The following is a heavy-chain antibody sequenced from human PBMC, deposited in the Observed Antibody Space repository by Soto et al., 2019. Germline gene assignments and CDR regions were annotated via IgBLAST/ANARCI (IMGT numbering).Heavy chain of an antibody. Sequence: QVHLVQSGAEVKKPGASVKVSCKGSGYTFTSYGITWVRQAPGQGLEWMGWISAHNGNTDYAQKLQGRVTVTRDTSTSTAYMELRSLRTDDTAVYYCARGRYGDYWGQGALVTVSS. D-gene: IGHD1-1*01. J-gene: IGHJ4*02. CDR1: GYTFTSYG. CDR2: ISAHNGNT. CDR3: ARGRYGDY. V-gene: IGHV1-18*01.